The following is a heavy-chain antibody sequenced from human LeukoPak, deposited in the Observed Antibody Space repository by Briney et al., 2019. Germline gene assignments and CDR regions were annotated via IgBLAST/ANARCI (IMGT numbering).Heavy chain of an antibody. CDR2: INNDGSST. Sequence: GGSLRLSCAASGFIFSSYWMHWVRQAPGKGLVWVSHINNDGSSTNYADSMKGRFTISRDNSKNTLYLQMNSLRAEDTAVYYCAKDLNSTYNYDSSGYEDAFDIWGQGTMVTVSS. J-gene: IGHJ3*02. D-gene: IGHD3-22*01. CDR1: GFIFSSYW. CDR3: AKDLNSTYNYDSSGYEDAFDI. V-gene: IGHV3-74*01.